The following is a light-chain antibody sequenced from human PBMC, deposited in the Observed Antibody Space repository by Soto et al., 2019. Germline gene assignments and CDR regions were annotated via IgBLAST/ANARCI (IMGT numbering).Light chain of an antibody. CDR3: QQYGSSPRT. J-gene: IGKJ1*01. CDR2: GAS. CDR1: QSVSSSY. Sequence: IRLTQSPGTLSLYPGERATLSCRASQSVSSSYLAWYQHKPGQAPRLLIFGASNRATGVPHRFSGSGSGTDFTLTISRLEPEDFAVYYCQQYGSSPRTFGQGTKVDIK. V-gene: IGKV3-20*01.